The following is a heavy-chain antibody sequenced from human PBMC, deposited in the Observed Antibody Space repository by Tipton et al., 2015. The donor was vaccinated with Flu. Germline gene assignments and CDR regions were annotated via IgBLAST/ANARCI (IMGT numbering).Heavy chain of an antibody. CDR1: GFTFSSYW. D-gene: IGHD3-16*01. CDR3: AREEGWGSSFTVGEPDY. V-gene: IGHV3-7*01. J-gene: IGHJ4*02. CDR2: IKQDGSEK. Sequence: SLRFSCAASGFTFSSYWMSWVRQAPGKGLEWVANIKQDGSEKYYVDSVKGRFTISRDNAKNSLYLQMNSLRAEDTAVYYCAREEGWGSSFTVGEPDYWGQGTLVTVSS.